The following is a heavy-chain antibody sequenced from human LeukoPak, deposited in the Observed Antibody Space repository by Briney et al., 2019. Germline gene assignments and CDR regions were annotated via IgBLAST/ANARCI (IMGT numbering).Heavy chain of an antibody. D-gene: IGHD2-2*01. V-gene: IGHV4-4*07. J-gene: IGHJ5*02. CDR1: GSSISSYY. CDR3: ARATGGYCSSTSCNNWFDP. CDR2: IYTSGST. Sequence: PSETLSLTCTVSGSSISSYYWSWIRQPAGKGLEWIGRIYTSGSTNYNPSLKSRVTMSVDTSKNQFSLKLSSVTAADTAVYYCARATGGYCSSTSCNNWFDPWGQGTLVTVSS.